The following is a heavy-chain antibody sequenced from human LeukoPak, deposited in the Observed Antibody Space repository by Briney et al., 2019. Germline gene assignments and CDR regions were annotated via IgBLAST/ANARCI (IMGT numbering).Heavy chain of an antibody. CDR2: IIPIFGTA. D-gene: IGHD3-3*01. V-gene: IGHV1-69*13. CDR1: GGTFSSYA. CDR3: ARDSITIFGVVTNYYYYGMDV. J-gene: IGHJ6*02. Sequence: ASVKVSCKASGGTFSSYAISWVRQAPGQGLEWMGGIIPIFGTANYAQKFQGRVTITADESTSTAYMELSSLRSEDTAVYYCARDSITIFGVVTNYYYYGMDVWGQGTTVTVSS.